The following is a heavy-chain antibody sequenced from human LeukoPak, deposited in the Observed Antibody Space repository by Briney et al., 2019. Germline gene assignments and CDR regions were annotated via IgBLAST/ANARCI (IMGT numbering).Heavy chain of an antibody. CDR3: ARDRCSSTSCYRFDP. V-gene: IGHV1-46*01. Sequence: ASVKVSCKASGYTFTGYYMHWVRQAPGQGLEWMGIINPSGGSTSCAQKFQGRVTMTRDMSTSTVYMELSSLRSEDTAVYYCARDRCSSTSCYRFDPWGQGTLVTVSS. J-gene: IGHJ5*02. CDR1: GYTFTGYY. D-gene: IGHD2-2*01. CDR2: INPSGGST.